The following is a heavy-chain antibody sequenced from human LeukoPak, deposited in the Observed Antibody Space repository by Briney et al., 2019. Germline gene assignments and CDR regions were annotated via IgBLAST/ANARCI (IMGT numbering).Heavy chain of an antibody. CDR3: AMNSGYYHYYYGMDV. D-gene: IGHD5-12*01. CDR2: FDPEDGAT. J-gene: IGHJ6*02. V-gene: IGHV1-24*01. Sequence: VASVKVSCKVSGYTLTELSMHWVRQAPGKGLEWMGGFDPEDGATIYGEKLQGRVNMTEDTSTNPAYMELSSLRSENTAVYYCAMNSGYYHYYYGMDVWGQGTTVTVSS. CDR1: GYTLTELS.